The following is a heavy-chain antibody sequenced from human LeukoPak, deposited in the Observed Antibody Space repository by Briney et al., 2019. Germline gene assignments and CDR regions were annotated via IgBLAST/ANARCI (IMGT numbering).Heavy chain of an antibody. CDR2: IKTKTDDGAT. CDR1: GFTFSNAR. D-gene: IGHD1-26*01. CDR3: TTYVGATAY. J-gene: IGHJ4*02. Sequence: GGSLRLSCAASGFTFSNARMNWVRQAPGKGLEWVGRIKTKTDDGATDYSAPVKARFTISRDDSKTTLYLLMNGLKTEDTAIYYCTTYVGATAYWGQGTLVTVSS. V-gene: IGHV3-15*01.